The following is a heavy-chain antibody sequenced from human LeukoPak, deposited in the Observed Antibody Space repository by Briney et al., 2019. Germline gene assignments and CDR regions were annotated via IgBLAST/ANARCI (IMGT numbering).Heavy chain of an antibody. CDR3: ARGGSGYPLDY. J-gene: IGHJ4*02. Sequence: SETLSLTCAVSSGSMSSYYWSWIRQPPGKGLEWIGYIYYNGVTNYSPSLKRRLTISLDTAMKQFSLNLRSVAAADTAMYYCARGGSGYPLDYWGQGTLVTVSS. CDR1: SGSMSSYY. D-gene: IGHD3-22*01. CDR2: IYYNGVT. V-gene: IGHV4-59*01.